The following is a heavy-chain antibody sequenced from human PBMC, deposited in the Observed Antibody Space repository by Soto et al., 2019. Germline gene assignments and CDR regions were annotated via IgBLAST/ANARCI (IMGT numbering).Heavy chain of an antibody. J-gene: IGHJ4*02. Sequence: EVQLVESGGGLVQPGGSLRLSCAASGFTFSNFWMTWVRQPPGKGLEWVANIRYDGSERYHVDSVKGRFTISRDNAKNSLYLQMNSLRVEDTAMYYCARGHYGDGLGWVQGNLVTVSS. CDR2: IRYDGSER. CDR1: GFTFSNFW. D-gene: IGHD4-17*01. V-gene: IGHV3-7*04. CDR3: ARGHYGDGLG.